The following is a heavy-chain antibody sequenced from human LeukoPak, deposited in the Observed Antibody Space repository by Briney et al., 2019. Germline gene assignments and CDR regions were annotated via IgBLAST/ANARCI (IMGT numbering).Heavy chain of an antibody. D-gene: IGHD1-26*01. Sequence: GGSLRLSCVVSGFTFSESWMSWVRQAPGKGLEWVASIKQDESEKYYVDSVKGRFTTSRDNAKSSLYLQMNALRGEDTAVYYCARLVGDVTTWDCWGQGTLVTVSS. CDR2: IKQDESEK. V-gene: IGHV3-7*03. J-gene: IGHJ4*02. CDR3: ARLVGDVTTWDC. CDR1: GFTFSESW.